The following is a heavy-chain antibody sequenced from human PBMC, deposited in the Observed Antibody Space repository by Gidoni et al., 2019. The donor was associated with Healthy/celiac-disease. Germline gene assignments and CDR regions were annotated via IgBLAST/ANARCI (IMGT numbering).Heavy chain of an antibody. CDR3: AKDNGHCSSTSCYNWFDP. CDR1: GFTFDDYA. V-gene: IGHV3-9*01. J-gene: IGHJ5*02. D-gene: IGHD2-2*01. Sequence: EVQLVESGGGLVQPGRSLRLSCAASGFTFDDYAMHWVRQAPGKGLEWVSGISWNSGSIGYADSVKGRFTISRDNAKNSLYLQMNSLRAEDTALYYCAKDNGHCSSTSCYNWFDPWGQGTLVTVSS. CDR2: ISWNSGSI.